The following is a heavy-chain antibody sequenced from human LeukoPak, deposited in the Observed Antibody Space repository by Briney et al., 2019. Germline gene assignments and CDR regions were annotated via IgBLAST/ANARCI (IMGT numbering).Heavy chain of an antibody. J-gene: IGHJ3*01. V-gene: IGHV3-7*01. CDR3: ARWKMELQRNAFDF. CDR1: GFTFRIYW. Sequence: GGSLRLSCAASGFTFRIYWMSWIRQAPGQGPEGLADINQDGSEEYYVQSVKGRFTVYRDNAQNAVFLQMTNLRADDTAVYYCARWKMELQRNAFDFWGQGTVVTVSS. CDR2: INQDGSEE. D-gene: IGHD1-26*01.